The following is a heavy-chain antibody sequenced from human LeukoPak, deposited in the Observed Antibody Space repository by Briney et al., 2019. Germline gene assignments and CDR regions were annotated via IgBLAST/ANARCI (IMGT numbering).Heavy chain of an antibody. CDR1: GFTFSSYG. D-gene: IGHD2-2*01. CDR2: ISYDGSNK. V-gene: IGHV3-30*18. CDR3: AKLEYCSSTSCQSGRAALDI. Sequence: GGSLRLSCAASGFTFSSYGMHWVRQAPGKGLEWVAVISYDGSNKYYADSVKGRFTISRDNSKNTLYLQMNSLRAEDTAVYYCAKLEYCSSTSCQSGRAALDIWGQGTMVTVSS. J-gene: IGHJ3*02.